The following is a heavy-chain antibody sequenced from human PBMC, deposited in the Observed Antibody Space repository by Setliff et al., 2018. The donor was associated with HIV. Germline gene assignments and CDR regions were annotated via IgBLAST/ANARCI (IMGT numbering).Heavy chain of an antibody. J-gene: IGHJ3*02. V-gene: IGHV1-24*01. D-gene: IGHD3-9*01. CDR1: GYSLTELS. CDR2: FDPEDDET. CDR3: ATSGFYDILTGPTPGVFDI. Sequence: ASVKVSCKVSGYSLTELSIHWVRQAPGEGLEWMGGFDPEDDETVYAEKFQGRVTMIEDTSTDTAYMALSSLRSEDTAMYYCATSGFYDILTGPTPGVFDIWGQGTMVTVSS.